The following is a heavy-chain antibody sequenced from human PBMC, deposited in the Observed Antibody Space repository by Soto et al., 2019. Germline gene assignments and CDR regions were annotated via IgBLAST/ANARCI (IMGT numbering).Heavy chain of an antibody. Sequence: PGGSLRLSCAASGFTFSSYAMHWVRQAAGKGLEWVAVISYDGSNKYYADSVKGRFTISRDSSKNTLYLQMNSLSTEDTAVYYGARAMYSSSWLFDYWGQGTLVTVSS. J-gene: IGHJ4*02. D-gene: IGHD6-13*01. V-gene: IGHV3-30-3*01. CDR2: ISYDGSNK. CDR3: ARAMYSSSWLFDY. CDR1: GFTFSSYA.